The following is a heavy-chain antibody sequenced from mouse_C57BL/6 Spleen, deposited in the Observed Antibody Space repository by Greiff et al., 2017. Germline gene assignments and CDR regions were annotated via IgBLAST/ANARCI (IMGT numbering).Heavy chain of an antibody. Sequence: VKLQESGAELARPGASVKLSCKASGYTFTSYGISWVKQRTGQGLEWIGEIYPRSGNTYYNEKFKGKATLTADKSSSTAYMELRSLTSEDSAVYFCARYTTVVATRDYYAMDYWGQGTSVTVSS. V-gene: IGHV1-81*01. CDR3: ARYTTVVATRDYYAMDY. D-gene: IGHD1-1*01. CDR2: IYPRSGNT. CDR1: GYTFTSYG. J-gene: IGHJ4*01.